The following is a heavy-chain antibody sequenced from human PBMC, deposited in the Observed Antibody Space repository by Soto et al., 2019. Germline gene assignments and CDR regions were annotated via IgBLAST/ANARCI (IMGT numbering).Heavy chain of an antibody. CDR1: GFTFSNAW. CDR2: INSKTDGGTT. D-gene: IGHD3-16*01. J-gene: IGHJ4*02. CDR3: TIPYVLRFNRHDY. V-gene: IGHV3-15*01. Sequence: EVQLVESGGGLVKPGGSLRLSCAASGFTFSNAWMSWVRQAPGKGLEWVGRINSKTDGGTTAYSAPVKGRFTISRDDSKNTLYLQMNSLKTEDTAVYYCTIPYVLRFNRHDYWGQGTLVTVSS.